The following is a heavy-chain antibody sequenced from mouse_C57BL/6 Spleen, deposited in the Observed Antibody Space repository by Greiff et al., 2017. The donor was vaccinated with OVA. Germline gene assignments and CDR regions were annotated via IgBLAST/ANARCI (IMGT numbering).Heavy chain of an antibody. Sequence: SGPELVKPGASVKISCKASGYSFTDYNMNWVKQSNGKSLEWIGVINPNYGTTSYNQKFKGKATLTVDQSSSTAYMQLNSLTSEDSAVYYCARWDYGSSYRYFDVWGTGTTVTVSS. J-gene: IGHJ1*03. CDR2: INPNYGTT. D-gene: IGHD1-1*01. CDR1: GYSFTDYN. CDR3: ARWDYGSSYRYFDV. V-gene: IGHV1-39*01.